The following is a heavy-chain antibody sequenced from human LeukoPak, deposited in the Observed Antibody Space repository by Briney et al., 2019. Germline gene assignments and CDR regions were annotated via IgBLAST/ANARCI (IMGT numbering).Heavy chain of an antibody. Sequence: ASVKVSCKASGYTFTSYGISWVRQAPGQGLEWMGGIDPNSGGTKYAQKFQDRVTMNSGTSISTAYMELSGLRSDDTAVYFCAKEADIVSFDLWGRGTLVTVSS. V-gene: IGHV1-2*02. CDR3: AKEADIVSFDL. CDR2: IDPNSGGT. J-gene: IGHJ2*01. CDR1: GYTFTSYG. D-gene: IGHD2-15*01.